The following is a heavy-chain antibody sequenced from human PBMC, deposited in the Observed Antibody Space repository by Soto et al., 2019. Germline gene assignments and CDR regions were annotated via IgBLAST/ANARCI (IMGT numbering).Heavy chain of an antibody. D-gene: IGHD2-2*01. CDR3: ARDGYCSSTSCPARY. V-gene: IGHV1-18*01. CDR2: ISGFNGNT. J-gene: IGHJ1*01. Sequence: QVQLVQSGAEVKKPGASVKVSCKASGYTFSSYGISWVRQAPGQALEWMGWISGFNGNTNYAQKFQGRVTMTTDTSTSTASLDLRSLRSADTAVYYCARDGYCSSTSCPARYWGQGTLVTVSS. CDR1: GYTFSSYG.